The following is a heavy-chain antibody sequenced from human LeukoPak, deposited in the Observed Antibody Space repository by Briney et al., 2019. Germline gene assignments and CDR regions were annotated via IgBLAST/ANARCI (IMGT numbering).Heavy chain of an antibody. CDR2: IWYDGSNQ. D-gene: IGHD3-9*01. V-gene: IGHV3-33*01. CDR1: GFTFSNYG. Sequence: GGSLRLSCAASGFTFSNYGMHWVRQAPGKGLEWVAVIWYDGSNQFYTDYVKGRFTISRDNSKNTLYLQMNSLRAEDTAVYYCARGADILTGYYAFYYYYGMDVWGQGTTVTVSS. CDR3: ARGADILTGYYAFYYYYGMDV. J-gene: IGHJ6*02.